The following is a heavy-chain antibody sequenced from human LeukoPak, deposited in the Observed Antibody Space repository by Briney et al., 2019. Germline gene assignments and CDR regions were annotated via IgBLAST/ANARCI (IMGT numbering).Heavy chain of an antibody. Sequence: GGSLRLSCAASGFTFSSYAMHWVRQAPGKGLEWVAVISYDGSNKYYADSVKGRFTISRDNSKNTLYLQMNSLRAEDTAVYYCARDRRFATVTTRLFDYWGQGTLVTVSS. CDR3: ARDRRFATVTTRLFDY. J-gene: IGHJ4*02. V-gene: IGHV3-30-3*01. CDR2: ISYDGSNK. D-gene: IGHD4-17*01. CDR1: GFTFSSYA.